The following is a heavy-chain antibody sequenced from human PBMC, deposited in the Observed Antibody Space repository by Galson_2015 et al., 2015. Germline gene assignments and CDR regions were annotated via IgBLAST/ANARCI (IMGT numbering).Heavy chain of an antibody. J-gene: IGHJ6*02. Sequence: SVKVSCKASGHTFANYGFTWVRQAPGQGLEWMGWISAYNGKTNYAQKIQGRVAMTTDTSTSTAYMELRSLRSDDTAVYYCAISPRQYYYASGSYSHHYYNYGADVWGQGTTVTVSS. V-gene: IGHV1-18*04. D-gene: IGHD3-10*01. CDR3: AISPRQYYYASGSYSHHYYNYGADV. CDR1: GHTFANYG. CDR2: ISAYNGKT.